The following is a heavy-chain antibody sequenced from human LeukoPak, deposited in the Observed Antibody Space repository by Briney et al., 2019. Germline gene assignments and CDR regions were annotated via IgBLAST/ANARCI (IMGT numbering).Heavy chain of an antibody. D-gene: IGHD1-26*01. V-gene: IGHV3-23*01. CDR2: ISSGGGST. Sequence: PGGSLRLSCAASGFTFSSYAISWVRQAPGKGLEWVSAISSGGGSTYYADSVKGRFTISRDNSKNTVYLQMNSLRAEDTAEYYCAKDMGENGSYFLDYWGQGTLVTVSS. J-gene: IGHJ4*02. CDR3: AKDMGENGSYFLDY. CDR1: GFTFSSYA.